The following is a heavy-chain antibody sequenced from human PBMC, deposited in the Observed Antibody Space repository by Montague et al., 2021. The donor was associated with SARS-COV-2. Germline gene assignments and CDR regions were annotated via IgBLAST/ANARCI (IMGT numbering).Heavy chain of an antibody. CDR3: ARVGRQQLVRLSGMDV. CDR2: IYYSGSX. Sequence: SETLSLTCTVSGGSISSSSYNWVWLRQPPGKGLEWIGSIYYSGSXYSYPSFKSRVTISVDTSKNQFSLKLSSVTAADTAVYYCARVGRQQLVRLSGMDVWGQGTTVTVSS. J-gene: IGHJ6*02. CDR1: GGSISSSSYN. D-gene: IGHD6-13*01. V-gene: IGHV4-39*07.